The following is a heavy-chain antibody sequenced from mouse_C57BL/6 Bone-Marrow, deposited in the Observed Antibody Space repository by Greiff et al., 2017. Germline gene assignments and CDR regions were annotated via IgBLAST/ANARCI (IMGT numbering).Heavy chain of an antibody. CDR2: ILPGSGST. V-gene: IGHV1-9*01. CDR1: GYTFTGYW. CDR3: AGPSDYYSSTFCAMDY. D-gene: IGHD1-1*01. J-gene: IGHJ4*01. Sequence: VQLQQSGAELMKPGASVKLSCKATGYTFTGYWLAWVKQRPGHGLEWIGEILPGSGSTTYNETFKGKATLTADTSSNTAYMQLSSLTTEDSAIYYCAGPSDYYSSTFCAMDYWGQGTSVTVSS.